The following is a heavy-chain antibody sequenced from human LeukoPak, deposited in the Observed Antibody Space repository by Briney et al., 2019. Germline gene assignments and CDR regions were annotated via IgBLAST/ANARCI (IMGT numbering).Heavy chain of an antibody. D-gene: IGHD2-21*02. Sequence: GASVKVSCKASGYTFTSYAMHWVRQAPGQRLEWMGWINAGNGNTKYSQKFQGRVTITRDTSASTAYVELSSLRSEDTAVYYCARDGPRVRVTGYFDLWGRGTLVTVSS. CDR3: ARDGPRVRVTGYFDL. CDR1: GYTFTSYA. V-gene: IGHV1-3*01. J-gene: IGHJ2*01. CDR2: INAGNGNT.